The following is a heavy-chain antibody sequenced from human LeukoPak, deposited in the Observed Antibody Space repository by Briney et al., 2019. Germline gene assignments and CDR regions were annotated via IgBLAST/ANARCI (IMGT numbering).Heavy chain of an antibody. CDR3: AREGSGWYGNFDY. CDR2: INPDSGGT. CDR1: AYTLTGYY. J-gene: IGHJ4*02. Sequence: ASDEVSCKASAYTLTGYYIQCVRQPPGQGRVGRGWINPDSGGTNYAQKFQGRVTMTRDTSISTAYMEVSRLRSDDTAVYYCAREGSGWYGNFDYWGRGTLVIVSS. D-gene: IGHD6-19*01. V-gene: IGHV1-2*02.